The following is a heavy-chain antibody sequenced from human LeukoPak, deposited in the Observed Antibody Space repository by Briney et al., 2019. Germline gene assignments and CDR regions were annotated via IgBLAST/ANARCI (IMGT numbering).Heavy chain of an antibody. CDR3: ARDMVLISWYFDL. CDR2: INSDGSST. J-gene: IGHJ2*01. D-gene: IGHD4/OR15-4a*01. V-gene: IGHV3-74*01. CDR1: GFIFRTYW. Sequence: GGSLRLSCAASGFIFRTYWMHWVRQAPGKGLEWVSHINSDGSSTVYADSVKGRFTISRDNAKNTLYLQMNSLRAEDTAVYYCARDMVLISWYFDLWGRGTLVTVSS.